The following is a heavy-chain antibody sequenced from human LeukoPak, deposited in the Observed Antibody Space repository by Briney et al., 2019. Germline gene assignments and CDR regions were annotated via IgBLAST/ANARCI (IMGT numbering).Heavy chain of an antibody. D-gene: IGHD3-22*01. CDR2: ISGDGGST. V-gene: IGHV3-43*02. Sequence: GGSLRLSCAASGFTFDDYAMHWVRQAPGKGLEWVSLISGDGGSTYYADSVKGRLTISRDNSKNSLYLQMNSLRTEDTALYYCAKVGQEDSSGYSNFDYWGQGTLVTVSS. J-gene: IGHJ4*02. CDR1: GFTFDDYA. CDR3: AKVGQEDSSGYSNFDY.